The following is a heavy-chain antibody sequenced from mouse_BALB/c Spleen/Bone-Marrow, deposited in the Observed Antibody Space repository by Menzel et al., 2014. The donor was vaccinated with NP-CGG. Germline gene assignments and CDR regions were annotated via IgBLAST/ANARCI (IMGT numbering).Heavy chain of an antibody. D-gene: IGHD1-1*01. CDR3: ARESIYYYGSTLDY. J-gene: IGHJ2*01. CDR2: ISTYYGDA. Sequence: VQVVESGAELGWRGGSVKISCKGSCYTFTDYAMHWVKQSHAKSLEWIGVISTYYGDASYNQKFKGKATMTVDKSSSTAYMELARLTSEDSAIYYCARESIYYYGSTLDYWGQGTTLTVSS. CDR1: CYTFTDYA. V-gene: IGHV1S137*01.